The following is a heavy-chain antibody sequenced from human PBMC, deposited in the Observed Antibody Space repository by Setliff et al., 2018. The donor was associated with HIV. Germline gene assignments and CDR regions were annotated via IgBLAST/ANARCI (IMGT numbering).Heavy chain of an antibody. Sequence: ASVKVSCKASGGSLSTFPISWVRQAPGQGLEWMGGIMPMFGKAHYAQNYLGRLTISADESTNTAYMELSSLRSGDTAVYYCARGYSSGYFDYWGQGTLVTVSS. CDR1: GGSLSTFP. CDR2: IMPMFGKA. CDR3: ARGYSSGYFDY. V-gene: IGHV1-69*13. J-gene: IGHJ4*02. D-gene: IGHD6-19*01.